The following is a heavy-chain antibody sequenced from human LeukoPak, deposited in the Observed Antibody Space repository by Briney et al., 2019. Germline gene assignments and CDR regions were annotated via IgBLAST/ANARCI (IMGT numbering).Heavy chain of an antibody. J-gene: IGHJ4*02. CDR3: ARVPGRAPDY. CDR2: INQDGTET. CDR1: GFIFGDHL. Sequence: GGSLRLSCAASGFIFGDHLMGWVRRAPGKGLEWVANINQDGTETLYMDSVRGRFTISRDNAKNSLPLQMNTLRVEDTAVYYCARVPGRAPDYWGQGTLVTVSS. V-gene: IGHV3-7*01. D-gene: IGHD1-14*01.